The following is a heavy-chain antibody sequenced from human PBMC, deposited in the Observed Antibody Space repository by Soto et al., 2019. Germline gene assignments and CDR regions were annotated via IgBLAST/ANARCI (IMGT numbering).Heavy chain of an antibody. CDR2: INSDGSTI. J-gene: IGHJ3*01. Sequence: GGSLRLSCAAPGFNFGPFWMHWVRQAPGKGLVWVSHINSDGSTIVYADSVKGRFTISRDNAKSTLFLQMNSLRVEDTAVYYCARDRGNPDSFNLWGQGTMVTVSS. CDR3: ARDRGNPDSFNL. CDR1: GFNFGPFW. D-gene: IGHD3-10*01. V-gene: IGHV3-74*01.